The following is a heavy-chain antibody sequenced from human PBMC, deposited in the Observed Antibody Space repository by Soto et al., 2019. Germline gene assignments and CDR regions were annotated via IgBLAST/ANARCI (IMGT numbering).Heavy chain of an antibody. D-gene: IGHD4-4*01. J-gene: IGHJ4*02. Sequence: GGTLRLSCAASGFTFTDYWTHWVRQAPGKGLVWVSRINSDGSRTSYADSVTGRFTISRDNAKNTLYLQMNSLRVEDTALYYCARETYRGFYFDYWGQGTLVTVSS. CDR3: ARETYRGFYFDY. V-gene: IGHV3-74*01. CDR1: GFTFTDYW. CDR2: INSDGSRT.